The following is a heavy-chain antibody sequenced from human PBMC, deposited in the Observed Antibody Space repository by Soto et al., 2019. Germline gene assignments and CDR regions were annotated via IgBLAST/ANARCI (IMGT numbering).Heavy chain of an antibody. CDR2: IIPIFGTA. Sequence: QVQLVQSGAEVKKPGSSVKVSCKASGGTFSSYAISWVRQAPGQGLEWMGGIIPIFGTANYAQKFQGRVTITADESTSTAYMELSSLRSEDTAVYYCAGWLPSDDYYGMDVWGQGTTVTVSS. CDR1: GGTFSSYA. D-gene: IGHD6-19*01. CDR3: AGWLPSDDYYGMDV. J-gene: IGHJ6*02. V-gene: IGHV1-69*12.